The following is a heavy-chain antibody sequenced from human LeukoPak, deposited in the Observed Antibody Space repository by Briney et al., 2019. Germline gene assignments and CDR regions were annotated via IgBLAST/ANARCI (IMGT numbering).Heavy chain of an antibody. V-gene: IGHV3-23*01. D-gene: IGHD3-9*01. J-gene: IGHJ4*02. CDR1: GFTFSSYG. CDR2: ISGSGGGT. CDR3: AKVIYDILTGYNYFDY. Sequence: GGSLRLSCAASGFTFSSYGMSWVRQAPGKGLEWVSAISGSGGGTYYADSVKGRFTISRDNSKNTLYLQMNSLRAEDTAVYYCAKVIYDILTGYNYFDYWGQGTLVTVSS.